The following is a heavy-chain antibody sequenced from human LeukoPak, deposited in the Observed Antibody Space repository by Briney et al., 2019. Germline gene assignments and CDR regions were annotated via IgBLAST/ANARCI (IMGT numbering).Heavy chain of an antibody. CDR3: ARVNDFWSGSNYLNYFDY. J-gene: IGHJ4*02. D-gene: IGHD3-3*01. CDR1: GYTFTSYG. Sequence: ASVKVSCKASGYTFTSYGISWVRQAPGQGLEWMGWISAYNGNTNYAQKLQGRVTMTTDTSTSTAYMELRSLRSDDTAVYYCARVNDFWSGSNYLNYFDYWGQGTLVTVSS. V-gene: IGHV1-18*01. CDR2: ISAYNGNT.